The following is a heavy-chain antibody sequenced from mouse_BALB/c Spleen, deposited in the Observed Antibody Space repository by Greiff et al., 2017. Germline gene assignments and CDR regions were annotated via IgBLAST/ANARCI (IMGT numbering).Heavy chain of an antibody. V-gene: IGHV5-6*02. Sequence: EVKLVESGGDLVKPGGSLKLSCAASGFTFSSYGMSWVRQTPDKRLEWVATISSGGSCTYYPDSVKGRFTISRDNAKNTLYLQMSSLKSEDTAMYYCARHGELGGNYLFAYWGQGTLVTVSA. CDR1: GFTFSSYG. D-gene: IGHD2-1*01. J-gene: IGHJ3*01. CDR2: ISSGGSCT. CDR3: ARHGELGGNYLFAY.